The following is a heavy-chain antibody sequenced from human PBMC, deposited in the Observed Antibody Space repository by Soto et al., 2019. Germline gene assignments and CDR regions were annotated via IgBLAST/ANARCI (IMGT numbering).Heavy chain of an antibody. CDR2: ISYDGSNK. CDR3: ARDSGSYLFDY. D-gene: IGHD1-26*01. Sequence: GGSLRLSCAASGFTFSSYGMNWVRQAPGKGLEWVAVISYDGSNKYYADSVKGRFTISRDNSKNTLYLQMNSLRAEDTAVYYCARDSGSYLFDYWGQGTLVTVSS. J-gene: IGHJ4*02. V-gene: IGHV3-30*19. CDR1: GFTFSSYG.